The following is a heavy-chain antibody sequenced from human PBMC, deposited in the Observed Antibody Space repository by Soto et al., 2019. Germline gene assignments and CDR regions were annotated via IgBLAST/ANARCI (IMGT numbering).Heavy chain of an antibody. D-gene: IGHD3-22*01. CDR3: ARTPYYDSTGYYNLDV. CDR1: CPPITSNNW. V-gene: IGHV4-4*02. J-gene: IGHJ6*02. CDR2: IHHSETT. Sequence: SDTLSLTCAVHCPPITSNNWWTWLRRSPGKGLEWIGEIHHSETTNYNPSLNSRVSISVDKSKNQFSLKLNSVNAADTADYYCARTPYYDSTGYYNLDVWGPGTTVT.